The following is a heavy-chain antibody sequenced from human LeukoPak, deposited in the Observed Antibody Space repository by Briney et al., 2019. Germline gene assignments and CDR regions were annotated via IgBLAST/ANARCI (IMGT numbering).Heavy chain of an antibody. J-gene: IGHJ4*02. Sequence: GALRLSCAASGFTFTRYCMHWVRQAPGQGLEWVAFISFDGSIKYYGVSVKGRFTISTDSSKNTLYLNMNSLRTEDTAVYCCAIPHGVPHDDFVYWGQGLMVTVSS. V-gene: IGHV3-30*02. CDR2: ISFDGSIK. CDR3: AIPHGVPHDDFVY. CDR1: GFTFTRYC. D-gene: IGHD2-8*01.